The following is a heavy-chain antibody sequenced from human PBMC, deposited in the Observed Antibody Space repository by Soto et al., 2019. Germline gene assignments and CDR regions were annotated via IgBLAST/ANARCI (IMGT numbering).Heavy chain of an antibody. D-gene: IGHD6-13*01. CDR1: GESFSGYY. Sequence: SETLSLTCIVSGESFSGYYWSWIRQSPDKGLEWIGEVYGSGETKYNPSLKSRISISEDPSKNQFSLRMTSMTAADTAVYYCARLDGYYHFLDFWGKGTTVTV. V-gene: IGHV4-34*01. J-gene: IGHJ6*03. CDR2: VYGSGET. CDR3: ARLDGYYHFLDF.